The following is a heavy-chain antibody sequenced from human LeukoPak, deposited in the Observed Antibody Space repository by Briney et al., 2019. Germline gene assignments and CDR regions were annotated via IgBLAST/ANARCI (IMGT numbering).Heavy chain of an antibody. Sequence: GESLKISCKGSGYSFTSYWIGWVRQVPGKGLEWMGIIYPGDSDTRYSPSFQGQVTISADKSISTAYLQWSSLKASDTAMYYCARHGCSSTSCYTSENYYFDYWGQGTLVTVSS. J-gene: IGHJ4*02. V-gene: IGHV5-51*01. D-gene: IGHD2-2*02. CDR3: ARHGCSSTSCYTSENYYFDY. CDR2: IYPGDSDT. CDR1: GYSFTSYW.